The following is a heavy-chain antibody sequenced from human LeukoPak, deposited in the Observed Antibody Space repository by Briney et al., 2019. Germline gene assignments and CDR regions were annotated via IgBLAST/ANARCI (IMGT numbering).Heavy chain of an antibody. CDR2: ISWDGGST. Sequence: GGSLRLSCAASGFTFDDYTMHWVRQAPGKGLEWVSLISWDGGSTYYADSVKGRFTISRDNAKNSLYLQMNSLRAEDTAVYYCAREMGMATILDYWGQGTLVTVSS. CDR3: AREMGMATILDY. J-gene: IGHJ4*02. CDR1: GFTFDDYT. V-gene: IGHV3-43*01. D-gene: IGHD5-24*01.